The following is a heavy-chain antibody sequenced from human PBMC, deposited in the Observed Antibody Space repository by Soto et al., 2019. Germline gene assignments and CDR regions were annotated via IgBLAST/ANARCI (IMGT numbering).Heavy chain of an antibody. CDR3: ARGGDDYGDYGAGGY. CDR1: GGSISSYY. J-gene: IGHJ4*02. Sequence: SETLSLTCTVSGGSISSYYWSWIRQPPGKGLEWIGYIYYSGSTNYNPSLKSRVPISVDTSKNQFSLKLSAVTAADTAVYYCARGGDDYGDYGAGGYWGQGTLVTVSS. V-gene: IGHV4-59*01. D-gene: IGHD4-17*01. CDR2: IYYSGST.